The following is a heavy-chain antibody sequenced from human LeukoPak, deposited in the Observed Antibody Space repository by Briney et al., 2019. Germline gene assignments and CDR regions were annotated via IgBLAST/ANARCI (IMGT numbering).Heavy chain of an antibody. CDR2: AYYSGST. Sequence: SETLSPTCTVSGGSTSGNYWNWIRQPPGKAREWLGYAYYSGSTNNTPSLKTRLTISVDTSKAQFSLTLSSVTAEDTAIYYCASWSGRNYYGMDVWGQGTTVIVSS. V-gene: IGHV4-59*01. J-gene: IGHJ6*02. D-gene: IGHD2-8*02. CDR3: ASWSGRNYYGMDV. CDR1: GGSTSGNY.